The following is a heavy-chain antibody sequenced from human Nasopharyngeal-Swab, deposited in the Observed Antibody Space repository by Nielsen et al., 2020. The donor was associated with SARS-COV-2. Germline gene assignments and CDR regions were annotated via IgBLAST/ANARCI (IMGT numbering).Heavy chain of an antibody. CDR1: GFTFSDYY. Sequence: GGSLRLSCAASGFTFSDYYMAWVRQAPGKGLEWVAAMSGDGSEKNYADSVTGRFTISKDNSKNTLYLQMNSLRPDDTAVYFCARNHNGLSWGQGTLVTVSS. CDR2: MSGDGSEK. V-gene: IGHV3-30*03. CDR3: ARNHNGLS. J-gene: IGHJ4*02. D-gene: IGHD1-1*01.